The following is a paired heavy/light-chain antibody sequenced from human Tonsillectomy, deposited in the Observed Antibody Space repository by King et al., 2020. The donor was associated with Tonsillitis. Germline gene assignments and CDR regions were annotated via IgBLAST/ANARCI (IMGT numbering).Light chain of an antibody. Sequence: SYVLTQPPSVSVAPGQTARLTCGENNIGTKSVHWYQLKPGQAPVVVVYDDSDRPSGIPERFSGSMSGNTATLTISRVEAGDEAVYYCQVWDNSRDHYVFGTGTEVTVL. J-gene: IGLJ1*01. CDR3: QVWDNSRDHYV. V-gene: IGLV3-21*02. CDR1: NIGTKS. CDR2: DDS.
Heavy chain of an antibody. CDR2: ISTRATFV. V-gene: IGHV3-21*01. D-gene: IGHD2-21*02. J-gene: IGHJ2*01. CDR1: GFTFGNYN. CDR3: ARGAFRPCDGDCYSIWYFDL. Sequence: EVQVVESGGGLVKPGGSLRLSCAASGFTFGNYNMNWVRQAPGKGLEWVSSISTRATFVYYADSVKGRFDVSRDNSKNSLYLEMNSLSAEDTAVYYCARGAFRPCDGDCYSIWYFDLWGRGTLVTVSS.